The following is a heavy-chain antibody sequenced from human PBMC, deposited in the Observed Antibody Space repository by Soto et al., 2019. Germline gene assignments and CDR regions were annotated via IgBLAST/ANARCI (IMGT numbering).Heavy chain of an antibody. CDR2: IYWNDDK. CDR1: GFSLSTSGVG. CDR3: APRRFVQSGRYNRPFDY. V-gene: IGHV2-5*01. D-gene: IGHD1-26*01. J-gene: IGHJ4*02. Sequence: QITLKESGPTLVKPTQTLTLTCSFSGFSLSTSGVGVGWIRQPPGKALEWLALIYWNDDKRYSPSLKSRLTITKDTSKNQVVLTMTNMDPVDTATYYCAPRRFVQSGRYNRPFDYWGQGTLVTVSS.